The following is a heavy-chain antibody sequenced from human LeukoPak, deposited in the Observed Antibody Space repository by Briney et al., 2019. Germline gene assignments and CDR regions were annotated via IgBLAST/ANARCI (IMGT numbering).Heavy chain of an antibody. Sequence: PSETLSLTCAVYGGSFSGYYWSWIRQPPGKGLEWIGEINHGGSTNYNPSLKSRVTISVDTSKNQFSLKLSSVTAADTAVYYCAMRYCSSTSCYPFDYWGQGTLVTVSS. J-gene: IGHJ4*02. D-gene: IGHD2-2*01. CDR2: INHGGST. V-gene: IGHV4-34*01. CDR1: GGSFSGYY. CDR3: AMRYCSSTSCYPFDY.